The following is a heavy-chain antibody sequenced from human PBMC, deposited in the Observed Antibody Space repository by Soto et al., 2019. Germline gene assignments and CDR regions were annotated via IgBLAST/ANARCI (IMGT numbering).Heavy chain of an antibody. J-gene: IGHJ4*02. CDR2: IYHSGST. V-gene: IGHV4-30-2*01. CDR3: ARELSSGWLYFDY. D-gene: IGHD6-19*01. CDR1: GGSISSGGYS. Sequence: PSETLSLTCAVSGGSISSGGYSWSWIRQPPGKGLEWIGYIYHSGSTYYNPSLKSRVTISLDTSKNHFSLKLNSVTAADTAVYYCARELSSGWLYFDYWGQGTLVTVSS.